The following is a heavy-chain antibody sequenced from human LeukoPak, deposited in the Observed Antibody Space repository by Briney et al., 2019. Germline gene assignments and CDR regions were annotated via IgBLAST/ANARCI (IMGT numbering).Heavy chain of an antibody. J-gene: IGHJ4*02. Sequence: GGSLRLSXAASGFTFSSYWLTWVRQAPGKGLEWVANIKQDGSEKKYVDSVKGRFTIFRDNAKNSMYLQMNSLRVEDTAVYYCAREESGYSSSWYRDFGYWGQGTLVTVSS. CDR3: AREESGYSSSWYRDFGY. V-gene: IGHV3-7*03. D-gene: IGHD6-13*01. CDR1: GFTFSSYW. CDR2: IKQDGSEK.